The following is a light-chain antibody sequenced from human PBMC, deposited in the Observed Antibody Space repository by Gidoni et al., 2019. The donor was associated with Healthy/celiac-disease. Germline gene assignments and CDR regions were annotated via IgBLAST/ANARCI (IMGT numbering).Light chain of an antibody. CDR2: YKSDSDK. J-gene: IGLJ2*01. Sequence: QAVLTQPASLPASPGASASLTCTLRSGINVGTYRIYWYQQKPGSPPQYLLRYKSDSDKQQGPGVPSRFSGSKDASANAGILLISGLQSEDEADYYCMIWHSSAVVFGGGTKLTVL. CDR3: MIWHSSAVV. V-gene: IGLV5-45*01. CDR1: SGINVGTYR.